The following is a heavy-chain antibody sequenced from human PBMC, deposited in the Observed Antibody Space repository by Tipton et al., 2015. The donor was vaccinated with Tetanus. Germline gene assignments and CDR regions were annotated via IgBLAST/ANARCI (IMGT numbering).Heavy chain of an antibody. Sequence: TLSLTYAVSGGSISSGDYSWSWIRQPPGKGLEWIGYIYDSGSTYYNPSLKSRVTISEDRSKNQISLRLRSVTAADTAVYYCARVKGTYNHYGLDVWGQGTTVTVAS. CDR1: GGSISSGDYS. CDR3: ARVKGTYNHYGLDV. CDR2: IYDSGST. J-gene: IGHJ6*02. D-gene: IGHD3-10*01. V-gene: IGHV4-30-2*01.